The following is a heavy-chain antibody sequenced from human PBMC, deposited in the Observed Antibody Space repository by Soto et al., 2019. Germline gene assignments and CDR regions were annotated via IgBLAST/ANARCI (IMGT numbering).Heavy chain of an antibody. CDR1: GFTFGDSY. CDR2: ISPGSRYP. CDR3: VRGGGGGPFDY. D-gene: IGHD2-15*01. Sequence: GGSLRLSCAGSGFTFGDSYMSWIRQAPGKGLEWLSYISPGSRYPAYADSVKGRFTISRDNAKRSLYLQMMSLTAEDTAIDYCVRGGGGGPFDYWGQGTLVTVSS. V-gene: IGHV3-11*06. J-gene: IGHJ4*02.